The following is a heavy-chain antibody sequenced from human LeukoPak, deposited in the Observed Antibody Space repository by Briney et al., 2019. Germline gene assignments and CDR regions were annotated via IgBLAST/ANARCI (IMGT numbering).Heavy chain of an antibody. CDR2: IYYTGTT. Sequence: SETLSLTSAVSRGSITNSSCYWGWIRQPPGKGLEWIGGIYYTGTTYYSPSLNSRITISMDTSKKQFSLRLASVTAADTAVYYCARRAVVPAAVSYFDNWGQGTLVTVSS. CDR3: ARRAVVPAAVSYFDN. CDR1: RGSITNSSCY. D-gene: IGHD2-2*01. V-gene: IGHV4-39*01. J-gene: IGHJ4*02.